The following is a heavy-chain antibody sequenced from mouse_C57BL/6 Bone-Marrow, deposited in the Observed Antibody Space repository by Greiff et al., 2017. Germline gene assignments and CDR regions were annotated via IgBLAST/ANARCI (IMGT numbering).Heavy chain of an antibody. CDR1: GYTFTDYY. J-gene: IGHJ3*01. V-gene: IGHV1-26*01. D-gene: IGHD2-4*01. CDR2: INPNNGGT. CDR3: ARNDYVLFAY. Sequence: EVKLQESGPELVKPGASVKLSCKASGYTFTDYYMNWVKQSHGKSLEWIGDINPNNGGTSYNQKFKGKATLTVDKSSSTAYMELRSLTSEDSAVYYCARNDYVLFAYWGQGTLVTVSA.